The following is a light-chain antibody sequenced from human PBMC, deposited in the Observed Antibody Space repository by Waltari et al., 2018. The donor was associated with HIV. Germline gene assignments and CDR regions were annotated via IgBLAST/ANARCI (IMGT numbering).Light chain of an antibody. V-gene: IGLV3-21*02. J-gene: IGLJ3*02. CDR3: QVWDSSSDHRV. CDR1: NIGSKS. Sequence: SYVLTQPPSVSVAPGQTARVTCGGNNIGSKSVHRYQQQPGQAPVLVVYDDSDRPSGIPERFSGSNSGNTATLTISRVEAGDEADYYCQVWDSSSDHRVFGGGTKLTVL. CDR2: DDS.